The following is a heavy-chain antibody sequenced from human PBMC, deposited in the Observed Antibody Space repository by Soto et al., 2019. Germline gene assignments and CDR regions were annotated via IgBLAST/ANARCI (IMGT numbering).Heavy chain of an antibody. CDR3: TKSPLADCVTSDGRNFFVP. CDR2: VKTKPNNYAT. V-gene: IGHV3-73*01. Sequence: EVQLVESGGGLVPPGGSLKLSCAASGFTFSDSALHWVRQASGTGLEWVCRVKTKPNNYATAYGASVQGRFTISRDDVTSTAYLQMISLNSEDTVLCFCTKSPLADCVTSDGRNFFVPWGQGMLVTVSS. D-gene: IGHD3-16*01. J-gene: IGHJ5*02. CDR1: GFTFSDSA.